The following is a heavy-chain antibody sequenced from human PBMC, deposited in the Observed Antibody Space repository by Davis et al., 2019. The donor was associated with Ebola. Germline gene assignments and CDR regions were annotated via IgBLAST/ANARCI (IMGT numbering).Heavy chain of an antibody. CDR3: ARDYYDSSGYLYYFDS. CDR2: TYYSGST. CDR1: GGSISSSRYY. J-gene: IGHJ4*02. V-gene: IGHV4-39*02. D-gene: IGHD3-22*01. Sequence: MPSETLSLTCTVSGGSISSSRYYWGWIRQPPGKGLEWIGTTYYSGSTYYYPSLKSRVTISRDTSKNQFSLRLSSVTAADTAVYYCARDYYDSSGYLYYFDSWGQGTLVTVSS.